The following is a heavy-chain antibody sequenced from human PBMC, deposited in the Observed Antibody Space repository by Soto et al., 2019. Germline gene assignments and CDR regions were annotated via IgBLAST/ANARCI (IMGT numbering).Heavy chain of an antibody. D-gene: IGHD3-22*01. CDR1: GDTFTSND. J-gene: IGHJ4*02. V-gene: IGHV1-18*01. Sequence: SAKVSCKACGDTFTSNDVCWARQTTGQGLEWMGWISPYSGKTNYARKFQGRVTMTTDTSTSTAYMEVRSLTSDDTAVYYCAKEGLLLLPDYWGQGTLVTVSS. CDR2: ISPYSGKT. CDR3: AKEGLLLLPDY.